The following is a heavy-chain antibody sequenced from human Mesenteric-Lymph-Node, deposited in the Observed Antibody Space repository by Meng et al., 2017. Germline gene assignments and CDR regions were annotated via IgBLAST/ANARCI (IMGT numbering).Heavy chain of an antibody. Sequence: VQVQESAPGRVKPSETLALTCVVSGASISSGNWWNWVRQPPGKGLEWIGDIYHSGSTNYNPSLKSRVTISVDKSKNQFSLKLSSVTAADTAMYYCARGGGCSSSSCDLDYWGQGVLVTVSS. CDR1: GASISSGNW. D-gene: IGHD2-2*01. CDR2: IYHSGST. CDR3: ARGGGCSSSSCDLDY. J-gene: IGHJ4*02. V-gene: IGHV4-4*02.